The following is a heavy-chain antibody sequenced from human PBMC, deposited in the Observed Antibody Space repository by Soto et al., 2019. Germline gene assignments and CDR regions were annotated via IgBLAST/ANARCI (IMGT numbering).Heavy chain of an antibody. Sequence: SVKVSCNASGGTFSSYAISWVRQAPGQGLEWMGGIIPIFGTANYAQKFQGRVTITADESTSTAYMELSSLRSEDTAVYYCAREGDYTRFIYGMDVWGQGTTVTVSS. V-gene: IGHV1-69*13. CDR1: GGTFSSYA. J-gene: IGHJ6*02. D-gene: IGHD4-4*01. CDR3: AREGDYTRFIYGMDV. CDR2: IIPIFGTA.